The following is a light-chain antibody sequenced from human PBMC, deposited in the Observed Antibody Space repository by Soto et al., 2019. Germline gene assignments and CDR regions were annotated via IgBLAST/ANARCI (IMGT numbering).Light chain of an antibody. CDR2: STS. V-gene: IGLV7-43*01. J-gene: IGLJ3*02. CDR1: TGAVTSGYY. Sequence: QAVVTQEPSLTVSPGGTVTLTCASSTGAVTSGYYPNWFQQKPGQAPRALIYSTSNKQSWTPARFSGSLLGGKAALTLSGVQPEDEADYYCLLYYAAAPVFGGGTKLTVL. CDR3: LLYYAAAPV.